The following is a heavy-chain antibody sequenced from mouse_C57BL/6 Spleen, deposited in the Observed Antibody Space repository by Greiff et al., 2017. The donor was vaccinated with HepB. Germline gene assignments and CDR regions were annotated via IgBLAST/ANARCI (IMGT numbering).Heavy chain of an antibody. V-gene: IGHV1-61*01. CDR3: ARSDYDGGFAY. CDR2: IYPSDSET. D-gene: IGHD2-4*01. Sequence: VQLQQPGAELVRPGSSVKLSCKASGYTFTSYWMDWVKQRPGQGLEWIGNIYPSDSETHYNQKFKDKATLTVDKSSSTAYMQLSSLTSEDSAVYYCARSDYDGGFAYWGQGTLVTVSA. CDR1: GYTFTSYW. J-gene: IGHJ3*01.